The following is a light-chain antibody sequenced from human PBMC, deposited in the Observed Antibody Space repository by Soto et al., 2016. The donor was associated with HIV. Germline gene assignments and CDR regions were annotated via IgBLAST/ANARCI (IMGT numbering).Light chain of an antibody. V-gene: IGLV3-19*01. CDR1: SLKKYF. CDR2: GQN. Sequence: SSELTQDPALSVSLGQTVKITCQGDSLKKYFAAWYQQKPGQAPLLVVYGQNKRPSGIPDRFSGSTSGNTASLTITGAQAEDEADYYCDSRDSSGNHLIFGGGTKLTVL. J-gene: IGLJ2*01. CDR3: DSRDSSGNHLI.